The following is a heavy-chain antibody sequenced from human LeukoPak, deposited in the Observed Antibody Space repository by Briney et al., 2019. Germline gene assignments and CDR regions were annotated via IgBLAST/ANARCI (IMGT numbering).Heavy chain of an antibody. CDR1: EFTFSSYS. D-gene: IGHD6-6*01. Sequence: GGSLRLSCVGSEFTFSSYSMNWVRQAPGKGLEWVSSINSRSKNTYYADSVKGRFSISRDNAKNSLYLQMNSLRAEDTALYYCAKDMGSSSSGGFDYWGQGTLVTVSS. V-gene: IGHV3-21*04. J-gene: IGHJ4*02. CDR3: AKDMGSSSSGGFDY. CDR2: INSRSKNT.